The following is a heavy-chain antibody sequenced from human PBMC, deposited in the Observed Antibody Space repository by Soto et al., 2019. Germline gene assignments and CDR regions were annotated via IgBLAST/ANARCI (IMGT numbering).Heavy chain of an antibody. CDR3: ATDFLWGGGAFEI. D-gene: IGHD3-10*01. V-gene: IGHV1-8*01. CDR2: INPNIGNT. Sequence: QVQLVQSEAEVKKPGDSVRVSCKASADTFSRYDINWVRQATGQGLEWMGWINPNIGNTGYAQKFQGRVTMTRSASISTAHMELSSLRSEYTAVYYCATDFLWGGGAFEIWGQGKMVTLSS. CDR1: ADTFSRYD. J-gene: IGHJ3*02.